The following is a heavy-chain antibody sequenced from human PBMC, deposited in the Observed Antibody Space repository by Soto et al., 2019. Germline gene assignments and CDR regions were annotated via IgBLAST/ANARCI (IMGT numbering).Heavy chain of an antibody. J-gene: IGHJ4*02. CDR2: ISYDGSNK. D-gene: IGHD3-3*01. CDR3: AKDRAGDIYVAARSGLDY. V-gene: IGHV3-30*18. Sequence: PGGSLRLSCAASGFTFFSYGMHWVRQAPGKGLEWVAVISYDGSNKYYADSVKGRFTISRDNSKNTLYLQMNSLRAEDTAVYYCAKDRAGDIYVAARSGLDYWGQGILVTVSS. CDR1: GFTFFSYG.